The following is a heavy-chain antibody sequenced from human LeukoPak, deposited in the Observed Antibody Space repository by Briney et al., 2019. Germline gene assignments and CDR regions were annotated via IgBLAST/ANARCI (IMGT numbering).Heavy chain of an antibody. CDR2: ISYDGSNK. Sequence: GGSLRLSCAASGFTFSSYGMHWVRQAPGKGLEWVAVISYDGSNKYYADSVKGRFTISRDNSKNTLYLQMNSLRAEDTAVYYCAKSHYYDSSGSDYWGLGTLVTVSS. CDR3: AKSHYYDSSGSDY. J-gene: IGHJ4*02. D-gene: IGHD3-22*01. CDR1: GFTFSSYG. V-gene: IGHV3-30*18.